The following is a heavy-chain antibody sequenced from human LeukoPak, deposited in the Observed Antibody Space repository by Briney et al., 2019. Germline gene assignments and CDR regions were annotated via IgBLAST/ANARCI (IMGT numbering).Heavy chain of an antibody. J-gene: IGHJ6*03. CDR3: ARDSSGWWGYYYYMDV. CDR1: GGSISSYY. Sequence: SETLSLTCTVSGGSISSYYWSWIRQPAGKGLEWIGRIYTSGSTYYNPSLKSRVTMSVDTSKNQFSLKLSSVTAADTAVYYCARDSSGWWGYYYYMDVWGKGTTVTVSS. V-gene: IGHV4-4*07. D-gene: IGHD6-19*01. CDR2: IYTSGST.